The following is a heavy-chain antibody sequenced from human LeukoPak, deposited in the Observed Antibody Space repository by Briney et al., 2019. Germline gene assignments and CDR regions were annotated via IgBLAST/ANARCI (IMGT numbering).Heavy chain of an antibody. CDR2: ASGSAGGT. CDR1: GFTFSSYA. V-gene: IGHV3-23*01. CDR3: AKGFSSSSWRGGDY. D-gene: IGHD3-22*01. J-gene: IGHJ4*02. Sequence: GGSLRLSCAASGFTFSSYAMSWVRQGPGKGLEWVSSASGSAGGTYYADSVKGRFTISRDNSKDTLFLQMNSLRAEDAAVYYCAKGFSSSSWRGGDYWGPGTLVTVSS.